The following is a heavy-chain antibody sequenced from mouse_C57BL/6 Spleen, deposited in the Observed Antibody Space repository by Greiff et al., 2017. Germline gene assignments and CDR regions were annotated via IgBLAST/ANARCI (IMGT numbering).Heavy chain of an antibody. CDR3: ASPTHDGYYVN. CDR1: GYAFSSYW. V-gene: IGHV1-80*01. CDR2: IYPGDGDT. Sequence: VQLQQSGAELVKPGASVKISCKASGYAFSSYWMNWVKQRPGKGLEWIGQIYPGDGDTNYNGKFKGKDTLTADKSSSTAYMQLSSLTSEDSAVYFCASPTHDGYYVNWGQGTTLTVSS. J-gene: IGHJ2*01. D-gene: IGHD2-3*01.